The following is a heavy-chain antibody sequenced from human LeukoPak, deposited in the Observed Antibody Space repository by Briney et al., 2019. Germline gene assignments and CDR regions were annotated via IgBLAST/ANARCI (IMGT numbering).Heavy chain of an antibody. CDR3: ARDRWGMVRGVKGLFDY. CDR1: GGTFSSYA. J-gene: IGHJ4*02. Sequence: ASVKVSCKASGGTFSSYAISWVRQAPGQGLEWMGGIIPIFGTANYAQKFQGRVTITADESTSTAYMELSSLRSEDTAVYYCARDRWGMVRGVKGLFDYWGQGTLVTVSS. V-gene: IGHV1-69*13. CDR2: IIPIFGTA. D-gene: IGHD3-10*01.